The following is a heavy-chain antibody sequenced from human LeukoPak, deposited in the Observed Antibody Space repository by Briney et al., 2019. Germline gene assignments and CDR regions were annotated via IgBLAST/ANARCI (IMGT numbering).Heavy chain of an antibody. J-gene: IGHJ5*02. V-gene: IGHV1-18*01. CDR1: GYTFTSYG. Sequence: ASVKVSCKASGYTFTSYGISWVRQAPGQGLEWMGWISAYNGNTNYAQKLQGRVTMTTDTSTSTAYMELRSLRSDDTAVYYCATVFFGSTSSPNWFDPWGQGTLVTVSS. D-gene: IGHD3-3*01. CDR3: ATVFFGSTSSPNWFDP. CDR2: ISAYNGNT.